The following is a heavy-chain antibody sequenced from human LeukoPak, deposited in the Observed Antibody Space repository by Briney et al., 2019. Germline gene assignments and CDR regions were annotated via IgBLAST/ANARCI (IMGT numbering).Heavy chain of an antibody. J-gene: IGHJ6*02. V-gene: IGHV1-24*01. CDR3: ARDPGVLRFLEWSPLGMDV. D-gene: IGHD3-3*01. CDR2: FDPEDGET. Sequence: GASVKVSCKVSGYTLTELSMHWVRQAPGKGLEWMGGFDPEDGETIYAQKFQGRVTITADESTSTAYMELSSLRSEDTAVYYCARDPGVLRFLEWSPLGMDVWGQGTTVTVSS. CDR1: GYTLTELS.